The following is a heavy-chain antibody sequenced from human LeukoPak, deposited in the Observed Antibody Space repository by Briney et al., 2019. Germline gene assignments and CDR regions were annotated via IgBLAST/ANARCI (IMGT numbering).Heavy chain of an antibody. CDR1: GYTFTGYY. CDR3: ARGGVGATYYYYMDV. V-gene: IGHV1-2*04. CDR2: INPNSGGT. Sequence: ASVKVSCKASGYTFTGYYMHWVRQAPGQGLEWMGWINPNSGGTNYAQKFQGWVTMTRDTSISTAYMELSRLRSDDTAVYYCARGGVGATYYYYMDVWGKGTTVTVSS. D-gene: IGHD1-26*01. J-gene: IGHJ6*03.